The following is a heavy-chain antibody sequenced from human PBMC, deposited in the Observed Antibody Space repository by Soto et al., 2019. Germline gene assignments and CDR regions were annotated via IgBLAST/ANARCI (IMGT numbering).Heavy chain of an antibody. CDR3: AKSRSSGTYGYYYNGMEV. V-gene: IGHV3-23*01. CDR2: TTGSGFST. Sequence: GGSLSLSCAATGFTFSSYAMAWVRQAPGRGLEWVSATTGSGFSTYYADSVKGRFTISRDNSKNTLYLQMNSLRVEDTAVFYCAKSRSSGTYGYYYNGMEVWGQGTTVTVSS. J-gene: IGHJ6*02. D-gene: IGHD3-10*01. CDR1: GFTFSSYA.